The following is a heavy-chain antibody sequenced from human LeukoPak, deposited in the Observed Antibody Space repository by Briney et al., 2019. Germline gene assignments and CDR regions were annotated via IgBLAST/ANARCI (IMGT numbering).Heavy chain of an antibody. CDR2: INHSGIT. V-gene: IGHV4-34*01. CDR1: GGSYSDYY. Sequence: SETLSLTCGVYGGSYSDYYWSWIRQPPGKGLEWIGEINHSGITNYNPSLKSRVTISLDTSKNQFSLKLSSVTAADTAVYYCARGDDYYYYYMDVWGKGTTVTVSS. J-gene: IGHJ6*03. CDR3: ARGDDYYYYYMDV.